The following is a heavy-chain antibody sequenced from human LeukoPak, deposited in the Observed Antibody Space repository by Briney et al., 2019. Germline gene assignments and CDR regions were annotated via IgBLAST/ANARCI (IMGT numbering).Heavy chain of an antibody. CDR1: GGSISSYY. CDR2: IYYSGST. D-gene: IGHD3-10*01. V-gene: IGHV4-59*08. J-gene: IGHJ4*02. Sequence: SETLSLTCTVSGGSISSYYWSWIRQPPGKGLEWIGYIYYSGSTNYNPSLKSRVTISVDTSKNQFPLKLSSVTAADTAVYYCARQYYGSGIDYWGQGTLVTVSS. CDR3: ARQYYGSGIDY.